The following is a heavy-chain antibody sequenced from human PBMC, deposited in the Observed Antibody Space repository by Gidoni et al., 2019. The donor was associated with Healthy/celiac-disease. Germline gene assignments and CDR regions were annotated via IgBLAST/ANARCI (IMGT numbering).Heavy chain of an antibody. CDR2: FVPIFGTA. CDR1: GGTFSSYA. J-gene: IGHJ2*01. V-gene: IGHV1-69*01. CDR3: ARRGTYYYDSSGYYWYFDL. Sequence: QVQLVQSGAEVKKPGSSVKVSCKASGGTFSSYAISWVRQAPGQGLEWMGGFVPIFGTANYAQKFQGRVTITADESTSTAYMELSSLRSEDTAVYYCARRGTYYYDSSGYYWYFDLWGRGTLVTVSS. D-gene: IGHD3-22*01.